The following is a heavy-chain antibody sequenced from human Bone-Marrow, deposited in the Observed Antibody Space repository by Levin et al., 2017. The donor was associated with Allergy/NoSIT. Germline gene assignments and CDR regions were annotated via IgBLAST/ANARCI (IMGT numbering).Heavy chain of an antibody. CDR1: GFTFDDYA. D-gene: IGHD6-6*01. Sequence: PGGSLRLSCAASGFTFDDYAMHWVRQAPGEGLEWVSGISWNSGSIGYADSVKGRFTISRDNAKNSLYLPMNSLRAEDTALYDCAPLGLYIAAPAFDIWGQGTMVTVSS. CDR2: ISWNSGSI. J-gene: IGHJ3*02. V-gene: IGHV3-9*01. CDR3: APLGLYIAAPAFDI.